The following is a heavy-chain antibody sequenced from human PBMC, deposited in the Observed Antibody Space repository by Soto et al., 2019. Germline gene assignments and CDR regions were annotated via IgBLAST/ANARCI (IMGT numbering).Heavy chain of an antibody. CDR3: ASMDNPDFDY. Sequence: SETLSLTCTVSGGSISSSSYYWGWIRQPPGKGLEWIGSIYYSGSTYYNPSLKSRVTISVDTSKNQFSLKLSSVTAADTAVYYCASMDNPDFDYWGQGILVTFSS. V-gene: IGHV4-39*01. D-gene: IGHD2-2*03. CDR2: IYYSGST. J-gene: IGHJ4*02. CDR1: GGSISSSSYY.